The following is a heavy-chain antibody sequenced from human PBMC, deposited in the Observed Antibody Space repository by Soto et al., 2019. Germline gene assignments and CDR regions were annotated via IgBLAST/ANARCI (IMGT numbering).Heavy chain of an antibody. V-gene: IGHV4-34*01. CDR3: GSLVRQQLPIRPRERRICCDP. CDR1: GGSFSGYY. D-gene: IGHD6-13*01. CDR2: INHSGST. Sequence: SETLSLTCAVYGGSFSGYYWSWIRQPPGKGLEWIGEINHSGSTNYNPSLMSRVTISVDTSKNQFSLKLNSVTAAATAVYYRGSLVRQQLPIRPRERRICCDPWGPRTRGTVSS. J-gene: IGHJ5*02.